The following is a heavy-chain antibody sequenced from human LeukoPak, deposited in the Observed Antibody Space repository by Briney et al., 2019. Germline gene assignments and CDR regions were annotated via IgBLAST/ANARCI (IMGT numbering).Heavy chain of an antibody. CDR2: IIFGTP. CDR3: ARVGVSAFYFHYMDV. V-gene: IGHV1-69*13. Sequence: SMKVSCKASGGTFGNYAISWVRQAPGQGLEWVGGIIFGTPKYAQKFQGRVTITADESPSTAYIELSSLRSEDTAEYYCARVGVSAFYFHYMDVWGQGTTVTVSS. D-gene: IGHD1-26*01. CDR1: GGTFGNYA. J-gene: IGHJ6*03.